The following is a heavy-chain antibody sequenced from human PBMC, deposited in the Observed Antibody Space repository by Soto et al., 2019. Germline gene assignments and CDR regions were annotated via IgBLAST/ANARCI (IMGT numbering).Heavy chain of an antibody. CDR1: GGSISSYY. D-gene: IGHD6-13*01. CDR2: IYYSGST. Sequence: LSLTFTVSGGSISSYYWSWIRQPPGKGLEWIGYIYYSGSTNCNPSLKSRVTISVDTSKNQFSLKLSSVTAADTAVYYCARGLAAAGTGSWFDPWGQGTLVTVSS. CDR3: ARGLAAAGTGSWFDP. V-gene: IGHV4-59*01. J-gene: IGHJ5*02.